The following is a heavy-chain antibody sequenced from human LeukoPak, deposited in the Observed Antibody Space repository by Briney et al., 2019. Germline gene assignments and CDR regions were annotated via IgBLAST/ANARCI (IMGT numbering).Heavy chain of an antibody. CDR2: IYSGGST. CDR1: GFTVSSNY. J-gene: IGHJ4*02. Sequence: GGSLRLSCAASGFTVSSNYMSWVRQAPGKGLEWVSVIYSGGSTYYADSVKGRFTISRDNSKNTLYLQMSSLRAEDTAVYYCARASLYDILTGYYTPYYLDYWGRGTLVTVSS. CDR3: ARASLYDILTGYYTPYYLDY. V-gene: IGHV3-53*01. D-gene: IGHD3-9*01.